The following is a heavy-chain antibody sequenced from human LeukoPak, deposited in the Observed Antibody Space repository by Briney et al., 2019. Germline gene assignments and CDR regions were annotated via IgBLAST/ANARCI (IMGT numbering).Heavy chain of an antibody. V-gene: IGHV3-30*04. Sequence: PGRSLRLSCEASGFIFSNFAMTWGRQAPGKGLGWVAVIFPDENTKLYADSVKGRFTTSTDNSTNKLFLQMDSLRPDDTAVYYCASPYSGYDGVSLDYYWGQGTLVTVSS. CDR1: GFIFSNFA. CDR2: IFPDENTK. CDR3: ASPYSGYDGVSLDYY. J-gene: IGHJ4*02. D-gene: IGHD5-12*01.